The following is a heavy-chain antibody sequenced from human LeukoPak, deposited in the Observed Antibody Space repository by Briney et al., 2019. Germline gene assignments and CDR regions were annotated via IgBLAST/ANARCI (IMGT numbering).Heavy chain of an antibody. D-gene: IGHD6-6*01. CDR3: ARGIAARTLHY. Sequence: GGSLRLSCAASGFTLSTYGMHWVRQAPGKGLEWVAMISYDGNSKQYADLVKGRFTISRDNSKNTLYLQMNSLRTEDTAVYYCARGIAARTLHYWGQGTLVTVSS. J-gene: IGHJ4*02. V-gene: IGHV3-30*03. CDR1: GFTLSTYG. CDR2: ISYDGNSK.